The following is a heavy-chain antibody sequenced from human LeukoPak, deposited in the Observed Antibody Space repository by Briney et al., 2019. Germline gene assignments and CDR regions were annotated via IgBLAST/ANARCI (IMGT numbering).Heavy chain of an antibody. V-gene: IGHV1-18*01. D-gene: IGHD2-2*01. CDR1: GYTFTSYG. J-gene: IGHJ2*01. CDR2: ISAYNGNT. Sequence: ASVKVSCKASGYTFTSYGISWVRQAPGRGLEWMGWISAYNGNTNYAQKLQGRVTMTTDTSTSTAYMELRSLRSDDTAVYYCARGAAIFKVIRSDYDFYWYFDLWGRGTLVIVSS. CDR3: ARGAAIFKVIRSDYDFYWYFDL.